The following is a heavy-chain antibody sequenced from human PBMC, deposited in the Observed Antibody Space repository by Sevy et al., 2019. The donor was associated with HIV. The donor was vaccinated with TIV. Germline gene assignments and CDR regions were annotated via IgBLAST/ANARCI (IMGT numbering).Heavy chain of an antibody. CDR2: ISSSSSYI. CDR1: GFIFSDYD. Sequence: GGSLRLSCAASGFIFSDYDMNWVRQAPGKGLEWISVISSSSSYIYYADSVKGRFTISRDNAKNSLYLQMNSLRAEDTAVYYCASEGVVDTDYWGQGTLVTVSS. V-gene: IGHV3-21*05. CDR3: ASEGVVDTDY. J-gene: IGHJ4*02. D-gene: IGHD5-18*01.